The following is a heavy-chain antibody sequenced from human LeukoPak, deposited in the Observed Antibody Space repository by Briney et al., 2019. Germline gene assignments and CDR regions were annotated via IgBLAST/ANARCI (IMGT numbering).Heavy chain of an antibody. V-gene: IGHV3-30*18. J-gene: IGHJ3*02. CDR1: GFTFSSYG. CDR2: TSYDGSNK. Sequence: PGGSLRLSCAASGFTFSSYGVHWVRQAPGKGLEWVAVTSYDGSNKYYADSVKGRFTISRDNSKNTLYLQMNSLRAEDTAVYYCAKGVRGIAAADDAFDIWGQGTMVTVSS. CDR3: AKGVRGIAAADDAFDI. D-gene: IGHD6-13*01.